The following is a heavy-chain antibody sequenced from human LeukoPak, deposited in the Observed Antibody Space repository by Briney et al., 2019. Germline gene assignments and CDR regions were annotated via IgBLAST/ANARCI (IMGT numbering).Heavy chain of an antibody. CDR3: ARGQGWSGYVDY. CDR2: IYYSGST. D-gene: IGHD3-3*01. V-gene: IGHV4-59*01. Sequence: SETLSLTCTVSGGSLSGYYWSYIRQPPGKGLEWLGYIYYSGSTTYNPSLKSRVTISVDTSKNQFSLKLSSVTAADTAVYYCARGQGWSGYVDYWGQGTLVTVSS. J-gene: IGHJ4*02. CDR1: GGSLSGYY.